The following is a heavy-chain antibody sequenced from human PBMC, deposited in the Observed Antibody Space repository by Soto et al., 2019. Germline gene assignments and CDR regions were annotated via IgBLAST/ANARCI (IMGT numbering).Heavy chain of an antibody. CDR3: AKDFHPSQSYALYNWFDP. J-gene: IGHJ5*02. D-gene: IGHD3-16*01. Sequence: QVQLVESGGGVVQPGRSLRLSCAASGFTFSTYGMFWVRQPPGKGLEWVAAIPSDGSSKYYADSVKGRFTISRDNSKNTLVLQMDSLRTEDTAVYYCAKDFHPSQSYALYNWFDPWGQGTLVTVSS. V-gene: IGHV3-30*18. CDR1: GFTFSTYG. CDR2: IPSDGSSK.